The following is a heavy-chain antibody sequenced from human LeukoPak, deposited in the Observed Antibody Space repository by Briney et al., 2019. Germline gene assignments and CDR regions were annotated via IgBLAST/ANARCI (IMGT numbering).Heavy chain of an antibody. J-gene: IGHJ6*02. Sequence: SQTLSLTCAISGDSVSSNSAAWNWIRQSPSRGLEWLGRTYYMSKWYNDSAVSVKSRITINPDTSKNQFPLQLNSVTPEDTAVYYCVRDWGSSHRNGMDVWGQGTTVTVSS. V-gene: IGHV6-1*01. CDR2: TYYMSKWYN. D-gene: IGHD6-6*01. CDR3: VRDWGSSHRNGMDV. CDR1: GDSVSSNSAA.